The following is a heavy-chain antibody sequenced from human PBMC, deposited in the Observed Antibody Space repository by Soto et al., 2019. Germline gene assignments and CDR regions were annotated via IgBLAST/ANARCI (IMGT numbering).Heavy chain of an antibody. D-gene: IGHD1-1*01. J-gene: IGHJ4*02. CDR2: ISYDGSNK. V-gene: IGHV3-30*18. CDR1: GFTFNTYC. CDR3: AKDHGGTGTLFDY. Sequence: AXGSLRLSCVASGFTFNTYCMNWVRQSPGKGLEWVAVISYDGSNKYYADSVKGRFTISRDNSKNTLYLQMNSLRAEDTAVYYCAKDHGGTGTLFDYWGQGTLVTVSS.